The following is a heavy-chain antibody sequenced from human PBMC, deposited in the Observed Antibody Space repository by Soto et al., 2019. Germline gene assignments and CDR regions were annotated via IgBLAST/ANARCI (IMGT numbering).Heavy chain of an antibody. V-gene: IGHV3-30-3*01. J-gene: IGHJ4*02. CDR1: GFTFSNYA. CDR2: ISYDGSNK. D-gene: IGHD4-17*01. Sequence: GSLRLSCVASGFTFSNYAMNWVRQAPGKGLEWVTVISYDGSNKYYADSVKGRITISRDNSRNTLYLQMNNLRAEDTAMYYCARDLGNNYGSFAYWGQGTLVTVSS. CDR3: ARDLGNNYGSFAY.